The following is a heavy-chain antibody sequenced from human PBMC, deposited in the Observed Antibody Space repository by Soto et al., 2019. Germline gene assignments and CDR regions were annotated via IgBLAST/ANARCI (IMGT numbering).Heavy chain of an antibody. CDR1: GFTFGDYA. J-gene: IGHJ4*02. Sequence: PVGSLRLSCTASGFTFGDYAMSWFRQAPGKGLEWVGFIRSKAYGGTTEYAASVKGRFTISRDDSKSIAYLQMNSLKTEDTAVYYCTRDRESWTTVTPVDYWGQGTLVTVSS. D-gene: IGHD4-17*01. CDR3: TRDRESWTTVTPVDY. V-gene: IGHV3-49*03. CDR2: IRSKAYGGTT.